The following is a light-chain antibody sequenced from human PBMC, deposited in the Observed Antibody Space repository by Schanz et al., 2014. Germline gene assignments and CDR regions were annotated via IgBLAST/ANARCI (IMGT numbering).Light chain of an antibody. Sequence: EVVMTQSPVTLSVSPGERATLSCRASQSVRSNLAWYQHKPGQAPRLLMYGASRRATGIPDRFSGSGAGTDFTLTISRLEPEDFAVYYCQQYGSSPLTFGQGTKVEIK. J-gene: IGKJ1*01. CDR3: QQYGSSPLT. V-gene: IGKV3-20*01. CDR1: QSVRSN. CDR2: GAS.